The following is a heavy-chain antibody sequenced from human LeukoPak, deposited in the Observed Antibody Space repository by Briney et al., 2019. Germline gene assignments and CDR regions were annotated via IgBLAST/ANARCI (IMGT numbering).Heavy chain of an antibody. Sequence: ASVKVSCKASGYSFVGYGITWVRQAPGQGLEWVGWMSPNSGNTGYAQQFQGRVTITRITSISTAYMELRSLRSDDTAVYYCARSWGGGIAAAGDPWGQGTLVTVSS. CDR1: GYSFVGYG. J-gene: IGHJ5*02. V-gene: IGHV1-8*03. CDR3: ARSWGGGIAAAGDP. CDR2: MSPNSGNT. D-gene: IGHD6-13*01.